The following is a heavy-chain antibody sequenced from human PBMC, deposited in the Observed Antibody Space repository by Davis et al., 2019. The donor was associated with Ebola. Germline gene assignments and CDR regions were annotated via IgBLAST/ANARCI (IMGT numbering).Heavy chain of an antibody. D-gene: IGHD1-26*01. CDR3: ARAYSGSYARFDP. CDR1: GGSISSYY. V-gene: IGHV4-34*01. J-gene: IGHJ5*02. CDR2: INHSGST. Sequence: MPSETLSLTCTVSGGSISSYYWSWIRQPPGKGLEWIGEINHSGSTNYNPSLKSRVTISVDKSKNQFSLKLSSVTAADTAVYYCARAYSGSYARFDPWGQGTLVTVSS.